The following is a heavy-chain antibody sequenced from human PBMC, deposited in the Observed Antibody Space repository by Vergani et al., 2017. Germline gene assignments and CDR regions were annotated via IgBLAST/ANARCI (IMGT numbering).Heavy chain of an antibody. CDR2: IYYVGNA. Sequence: QVQLQESGPGVVKPSETLSLTCTASGGTISSSSYRWAWPRQPPGKELEWIGSIYYVGNADYNPSLESRVTMSVDTSKNQFTLNLISVTAADTAVYFCGRQNGILQYLGEGFRYWLGPWGEGTLVTVSS. V-gene: IGHV4-39*01. J-gene: IGHJ5*02. CDR1: GGTISSSSYR. D-gene: IGHD4-11*01. CDR3: GRQNGILQYLGEGFRYWLGP.